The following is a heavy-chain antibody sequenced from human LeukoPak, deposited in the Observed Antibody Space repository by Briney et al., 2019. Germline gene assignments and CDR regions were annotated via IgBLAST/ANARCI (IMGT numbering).Heavy chain of an antibody. CDR3: AREEIAAAGTGYYFDY. CDR2: IYYSGST. J-gene: IGHJ4*02. Sequence: SETLSLTCTVSGGSISSYYWSWIRQPPGKGLEWIGYIYYSGSTNYNPSLKSRVTISVDTSKNQFSLKLSSVTAADTAVYYCAREEIAAAGTGYYFDYWGQGTLVTVSS. D-gene: IGHD6-13*01. V-gene: IGHV4-59*01. CDR1: GGSISSYY.